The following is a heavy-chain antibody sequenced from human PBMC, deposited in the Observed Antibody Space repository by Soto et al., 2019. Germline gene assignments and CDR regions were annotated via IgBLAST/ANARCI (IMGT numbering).Heavy chain of an antibody. J-gene: IGHJ6*03. Sequence: GGSLRLSCTASGFTFGDYAMSWFRQAPGKGLEWVGFIRSKAYGGTTEYAASVKGRFTISRDDSKSIAYLQMNSLKTEDTAVYYCTRALGLRFQYYMDVWGKGTTVTVSS. V-gene: IGHV3-49*03. CDR3: TRALGLRFQYYMDV. CDR1: GFTFGDYA. D-gene: IGHD4-17*01. CDR2: IRSKAYGGTT.